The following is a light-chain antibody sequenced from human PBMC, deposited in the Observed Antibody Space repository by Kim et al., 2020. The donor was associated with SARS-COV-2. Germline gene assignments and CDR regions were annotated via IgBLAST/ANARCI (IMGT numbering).Light chain of an antibody. CDR2: GAS. Sequence: SLSPGERATLSCRASQSVSSSYLAWYQQNPGQAPRLLIYGASTRATGIPDRFSGSGSGTDFTLTISRLEPEEFAVYYCQQYGSSPGTFGQGTKVDI. CDR1: QSVSSSY. J-gene: IGKJ1*01. V-gene: IGKV3-20*01. CDR3: QQYGSSPGT.